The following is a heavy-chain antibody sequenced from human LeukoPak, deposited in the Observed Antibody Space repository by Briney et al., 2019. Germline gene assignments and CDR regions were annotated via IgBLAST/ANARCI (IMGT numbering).Heavy chain of an antibody. CDR2: ISAGGGAT. J-gene: IGHJ4*02. CDR3: AKDASGSPYYFDY. V-gene: IGHV3-23*01. Sequence: PGGSLRLSCAASRFAFSSYAMSWVRQAPGKGLEWVSAISAGGGATYYADSVKGRFTISRDNSKNTLYLQMNSLRAEDTAVYYCAKDASGSPYYFDYWGQGTLVTVSS. D-gene: IGHD3-10*01. CDR1: RFAFSSYA.